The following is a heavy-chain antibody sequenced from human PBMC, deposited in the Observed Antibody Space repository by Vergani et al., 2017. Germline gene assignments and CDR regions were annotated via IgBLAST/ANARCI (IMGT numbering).Heavy chain of an antibody. J-gene: IGHJ5*02. D-gene: IGHD3-10*01. CDR1: GFTFSSYA. CDR3: ANRSRPSGWFDP. Sequence: EVQLLESGGGLVQPGGSLRLSCAASGFTFSSYAMSWVRQAPGKGLEWVSAISGSGGSTYYADSVKGRFTISRDNSKNTLYLQMNRLRPEDTAVDYCANRSRPSGWFDPWGQGTLVTVSS. CDR2: ISGSGGST. V-gene: IGHV3-23*01.